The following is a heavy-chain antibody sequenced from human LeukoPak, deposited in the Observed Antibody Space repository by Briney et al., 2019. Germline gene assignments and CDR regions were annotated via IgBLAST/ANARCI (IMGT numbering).Heavy chain of an antibody. J-gene: IGHJ3*02. CDR2: IYYSGST. D-gene: IGHD3-16*01. Sequence: SETLSLTCTVSGGSVSSGSYHWSWIRQPPGKGLEWIGYIYYSGSTNYNPSLKSRVTISVDTSKNQFSLKLSSVTAADTAVYYCARDLRIQDAFDIWGQGTMVTVSS. CDR1: GGSVSSGSYH. V-gene: IGHV4-61*01. CDR3: ARDLRIQDAFDI.